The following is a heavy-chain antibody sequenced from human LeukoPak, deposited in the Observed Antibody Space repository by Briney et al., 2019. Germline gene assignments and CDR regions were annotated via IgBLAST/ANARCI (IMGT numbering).Heavy chain of an antibody. Sequence: GGSLRLSCAASGFTLSSYTMNWVRQAPGKGLEWVSSISSSSSNIYYADSVKGRFTISRDNAKNSLYLQMNSLRAEDTAVYYCARDLKCSGGSGYGAGEYYFDYWGQGTLVTVSS. V-gene: IGHV3-21*01. D-gene: IGHD2-15*01. J-gene: IGHJ4*02. CDR1: GFTLSSYT. CDR2: ISSSSSNI. CDR3: ARDLKCSGGSGYGAGEYYFDY.